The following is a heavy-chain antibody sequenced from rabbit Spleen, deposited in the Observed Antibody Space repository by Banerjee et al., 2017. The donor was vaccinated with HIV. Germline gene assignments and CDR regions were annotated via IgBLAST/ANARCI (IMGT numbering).Heavy chain of an antibody. J-gene: IGHJ3*01. CDR2: MNTVSGNA. CDR1: GFSCYYKCV. D-gene: IGHD1-1*01. Sequence: QEQLVESGGGLVKPEGSLTLTCTASGFSCYYKCVMCWVRQAPGKGLQWIGCMNTVSGNAVYATWAKCRFPISRTSSTTVALRMTSLTAADTATYFCARDLADVIGWNLDLWGQGTLVTVS. V-gene: IGHV1S45*01. CDR3: ARDLADVIGWNLDL.